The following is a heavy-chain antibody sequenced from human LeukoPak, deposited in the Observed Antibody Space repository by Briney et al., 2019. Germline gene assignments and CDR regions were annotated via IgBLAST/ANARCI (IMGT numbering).Heavy chain of an antibody. CDR1: GFTFSSYS. CDR2: ISSSSSYI. D-gene: IGHD4-17*01. Sequence: TGGSLRLSCAASGFTFSSYSMNWVRQAPAKGLELVSSISSSSSYIYYADSVKGRFTISRDNAKNSLYLQTNSLRAEDTAVYYCARVTVPPNAFDIWGQGTMVTVSS. V-gene: IGHV3-21*01. CDR3: ARVTVPPNAFDI. J-gene: IGHJ3*02.